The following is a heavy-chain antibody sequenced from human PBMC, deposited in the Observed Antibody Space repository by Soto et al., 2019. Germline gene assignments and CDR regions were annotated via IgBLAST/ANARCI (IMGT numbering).Heavy chain of an antibody. J-gene: IGHJ6*02. D-gene: IGHD6-6*01. Sequence: GESLKISCKGSGYSFTSYWIGWVRQMPGKGPEWMGIIYPGDSDTRYSPSFQGQVTISADKSISTAYLQWSCLKASDTAMYWCSSSSLPYYYYGMDVWGQGTTVTVSS. V-gene: IGHV5-51*01. CDR2: IYPGDSDT. CDR3: SSSSLPYYYYGMDV. CDR1: GYSFTSYW.